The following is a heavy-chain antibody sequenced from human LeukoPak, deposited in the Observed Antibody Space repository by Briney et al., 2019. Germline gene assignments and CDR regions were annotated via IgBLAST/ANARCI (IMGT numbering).Heavy chain of an antibody. CDR2: IHSSGGS. V-gene: IGHV4-4*09. D-gene: IGHD1-26*01. J-gene: IGHJ4*02. Sequence: SETLSLTCTVTGASISNYYWSWIRQTPEKGLEWMGHIHSSGGSSYYPSLKSRLTLSIDTSRNQLSLKLPSVTAADTAVYFCARLGSYHDFWGQGALVTVSS. CDR3: ARLGSYHDF. CDR1: GASISNYY.